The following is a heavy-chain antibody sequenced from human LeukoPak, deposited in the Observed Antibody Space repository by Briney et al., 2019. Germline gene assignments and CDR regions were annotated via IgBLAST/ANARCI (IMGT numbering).Heavy chain of an antibody. D-gene: IGHD1-26*01. CDR2: IFGSGST. CDR1: GYSITSDYY. J-gene: IGHJ4*02. V-gene: IGHV4-38-2*02. CDR3: ARSLPGAIGAADL. Sequence: SGTLSLTCTVSGYSITSDYYWGWIRQPPGKGLEWIGSIFGSGSTFYNPSLKSRLTISVDTSKNHFSLKVTSLTPADTGVYYCARSLPGAIGAADLWGQGTLVTVSS.